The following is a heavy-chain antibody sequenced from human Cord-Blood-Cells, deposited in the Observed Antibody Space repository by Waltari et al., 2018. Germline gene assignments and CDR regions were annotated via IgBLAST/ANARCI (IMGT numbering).Heavy chain of an antibody. CDR1: GGSFSGYY. CDR2: INHSGST. D-gene: IGHD2-8*01. CDR3: ARHAIRTFDY. Sequence: QVQLQQWGAGLLKPSETLSLTCAVYGGSFSGYYWSWIRQPPGKGREWIGEINHSGSTNYNPSLKSRVTISVDTSKNQFSLKLSSVTAADTAVYYCARHAIRTFDYWGQGTLVTVSS. J-gene: IGHJ4*02. V-gene: IGHV4-34*01.